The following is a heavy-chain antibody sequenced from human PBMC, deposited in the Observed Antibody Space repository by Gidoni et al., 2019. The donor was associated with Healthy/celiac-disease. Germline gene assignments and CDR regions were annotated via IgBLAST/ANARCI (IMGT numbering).Heavy chain of an antibody. V-gene: IGHV4-59*08. J-gene: IGHJ4*02. CDR3: ATISAGIAVAGESGDY. CDR2: IYYSGST. D-gene: IGHD6-19*01. CDR1: GGSISSYY. Sequence: ESGPGLVKPSETLSLTCTVSGGSISSYYWSWIRQPPGKGLEWIGYIYYSGSTNYNPSLKSRVTISVDTSKNQFSLKLSSVTAADTAVYYCATISAGIAVAGESGDYWGQGTLVTVSS.